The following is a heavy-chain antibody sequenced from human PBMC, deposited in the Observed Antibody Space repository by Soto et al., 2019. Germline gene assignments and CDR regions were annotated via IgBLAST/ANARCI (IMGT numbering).Heavy chain of an antibody. Sequence: QVQLVQSGAEVKKPGASVKVSCKASGYTFTSYGISWVRQAPGQGLAWMGWISAYNGNTNYAQKLQGRVTMTTDTSTSTAYMELRSLRSDDTAVYYCARGAVVVVAATPGNYYYYMDVWGKGTTVTVSS. CDR3: ARGAVVVVAATPGNYYYYMDV. D-gene: IGHD2-15*01. CDR2: ISAYNGNT. V-gene: IGHV1-18*01. J-gene: IGHJ6*03. CDR1: GYTFTSYG.